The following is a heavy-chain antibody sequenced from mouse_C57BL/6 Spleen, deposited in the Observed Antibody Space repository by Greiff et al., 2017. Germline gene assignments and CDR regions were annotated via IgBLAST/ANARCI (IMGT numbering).Heavy chain of an antibody. V-gene: IGHV5-17*01. CDR3: AREWDYYGSSPFAY. CDR2: ISSGSSTI. Sequence: DVHLVESGGGLVKPGGSLKLSCAASGFTFSDYGMHWVRQAPEKGLEWVADISSGSSTIYYADTVKGRFTISRDNAKNTLFLQLTSLRSEDTAMYYCAREWDYYGSSPFAYWGQGTLVTVSA. D-gene: IGHD1-1*01. CDR1: GFTFSDYG. J-gene: IGHJ3*01.